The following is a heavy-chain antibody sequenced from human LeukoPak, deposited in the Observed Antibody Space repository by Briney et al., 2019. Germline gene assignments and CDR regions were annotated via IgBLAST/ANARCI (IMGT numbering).Heavy chain of an antibody. V-gene: IGHV4-59*01. CDR3: ARLLAGCPGGRCRAHFDY. CDR1: GDSISGNY. D-gene: IGHD2-15*01. Sequence: KPSEALSLTCSVSGDSISGNYWSWLRQPPGKGLEWIGYMYYRGSTKYDPSLKSRVSMSVDTSKNQFSLNLRSVTAADTAVYYCARLLAGCPGGRCRAHFDYWGQGTLVTVSS. CDR2: MYYRGST. J-gene: IGHJ4*02.